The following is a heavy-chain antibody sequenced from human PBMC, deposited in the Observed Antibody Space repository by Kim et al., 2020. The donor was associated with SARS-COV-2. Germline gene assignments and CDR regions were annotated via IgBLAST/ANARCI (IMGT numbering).Heavy chain of an antibody. CDR3: GAGIAVAGTAGAFDI. D-gene: IGHD6-19*01. V-gene: IGHV3-43D*03. J-gene: IGHJ3*02. Sequence: GKGRFTITRDNSKNPLYLQMTSLRAEDTALYYCGAGIAVAGTAGAFDIWGQGTMVTVSS.